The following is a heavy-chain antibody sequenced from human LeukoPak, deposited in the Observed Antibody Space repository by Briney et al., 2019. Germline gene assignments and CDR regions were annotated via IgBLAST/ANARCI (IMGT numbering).Heavy chain of an antibody. J-gene: IGHJ4*02. D-gene: IGHD6-6*01. CDR1: GYDFINYG. CDR3: ARGGPFFSSSSSKEYDFDY. CDR2: ISLYNGNT. Sequence: GASVEVSCKASGYDFINYGITWVRQAPGQGLEWMGWISLYNGNTDYKLQGRVTMTTDTSTSTAYMELRSLRSDDTAVYYCARGGPFFSSSSSKEYDFDYWGQGTLVTVSS. V-gene: IGHV1-18*01.